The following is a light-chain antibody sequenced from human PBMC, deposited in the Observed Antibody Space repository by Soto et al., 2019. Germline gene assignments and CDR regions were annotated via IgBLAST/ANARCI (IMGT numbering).Light chain of an antibody. J-gene: IGLJ2*01. CDR2: EDS. CDR3: CSYALGSTPVV. CDR1: NTDFGKYNL. V-gene: IGLV2-23*01. Sequence: QSALTQPASVSGSPGQSITISCTGTNTDFGKYNLVSWYQQHPDKAPKLMIYEDSKRPSGVSNRFSGSKSGNTASLTISGLQAEDEADYYCCSYALGSTPVVFGGGTKVTVL.